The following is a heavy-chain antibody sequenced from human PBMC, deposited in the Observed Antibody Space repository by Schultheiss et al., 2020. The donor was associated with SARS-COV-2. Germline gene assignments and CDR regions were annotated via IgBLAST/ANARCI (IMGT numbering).Heavy chain of an antibody. J-gene: IGHJ4*02. V-gene: IGHV4-34*01. CDR3: ARGRRRCSFDY. D-gene: IGHD3-10*02. CDR1: GGSFSGYY. Sequence: SETLSLTCAVYGGSFSGYYWSWIRQPPGKGLEWIGRIYTSGSTNYNPSLKSRVTISVDTSKNQFSLKLSSVTAADTAVYYCARGRRRCSFDYWGQGTLVTVSS. CDR2: IYTSGST.